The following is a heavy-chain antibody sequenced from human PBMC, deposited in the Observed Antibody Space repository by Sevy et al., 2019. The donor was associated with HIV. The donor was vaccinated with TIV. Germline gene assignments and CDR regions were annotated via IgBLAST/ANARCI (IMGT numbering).Heavy chain of an antibody. Sequence: SETLSLTCTVSGGSISSYYWSWIRQPPGKGLEWIGYIYYSGSTNYNPSLKSRVTISVETSKNQFSLKLSSVTAADTAVYYCARDRRTTGGGMDVWGKGTTVTVSS. D-gene: IGHD7-27*01. V-gene: IGHV4-59*01. J-gene: IGHJ6*03. CDR1: GGSISSYY. CDR2: IYYSGST. CDR3: ARDRRTTGGGMDV.